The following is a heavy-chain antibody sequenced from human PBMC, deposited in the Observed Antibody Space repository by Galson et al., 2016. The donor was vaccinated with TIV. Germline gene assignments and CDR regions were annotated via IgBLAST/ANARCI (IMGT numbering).Heavy chain of an antibody. CDR3: TKDSSVSVVVTAKGFDY. Sequence: SLRLSCAASGFTFSSYGMHWVRQAPGKGLEWVAFLRYDGSNKYYGDSVKGRFTISRDNSKNTLYLQMNSLRAEDTAVYYCTKDSSVSVVVTAKGFDYWGQGTQVTVSS. CDR1: GFTFSSYG. D-gene: IGHD2-21*02. V-gene: IGHV3-30*02. J-gene: IGHJ4*02. CDR2: LRYDGSNK.